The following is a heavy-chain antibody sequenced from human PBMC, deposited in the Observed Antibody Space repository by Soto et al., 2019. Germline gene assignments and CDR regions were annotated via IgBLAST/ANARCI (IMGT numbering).Heavy chain of an antibody. Sequence: SETLSLTCTVSGGSISSSSYYWGWIRQPPGKGLEWIGSIYYSGSTYYNPSLKSRVTISVDTSKNQFSLKLSSVTAADTAVYYCARIGERYFDWPTPGFAFDIWGQGTMVTVSS. CDR2: IYYSGST. V-gene: IGHV4-39*01. J-gene: IGHJ3*02. D-gene: IGHD3-9*01. CDR3: ARIGERYFDWPTPGFAFDI. CDR1: GGSISSSSYY.